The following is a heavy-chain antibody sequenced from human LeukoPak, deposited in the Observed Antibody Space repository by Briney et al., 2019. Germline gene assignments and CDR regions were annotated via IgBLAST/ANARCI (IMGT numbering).Heavy chain of an antibody. Sequence: GGSLRLSCAASGFTFSSYWMSWVRQAPGKGLEWVANIKPDGSEKYYVDSVKGRFTISRDNAKKSMYLQMNSLRAEDTAVYYCARVGTDSSGYLYDAFDIWGQGTMVTVSS. D-gene: IGHD3-22*01. CDR2: IKPDGSEK. CDR3: ARVGTDSSGYLYDAFDI. J-gene: IGHJ3*02. CDR1: GFTFSSYW. V-gene: IGHV3-7*03.